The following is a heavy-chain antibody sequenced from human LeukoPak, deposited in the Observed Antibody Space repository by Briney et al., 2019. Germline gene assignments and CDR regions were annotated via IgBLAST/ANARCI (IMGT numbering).Heavy chain of an antibody. CDR3: ARDNWNDVHYYYYGMDV. V-gene: IGHV4-61*01. CDR1: GVSVSSGSYY. D-gene: IGHD1-20*01. J-gene: IGHJ6*02. Sequence: SETLSLTCTVSGVSVSSGSYYWNWIRQPPGKGLEWIGYIYYSGSTNYNPSLKSRVTISVDTSKNQFSLKLSSVTAADTAVYYCARDNWNDVHYYYYGMDVWGQGTTVTVSS. CDR2: IYYSGST.